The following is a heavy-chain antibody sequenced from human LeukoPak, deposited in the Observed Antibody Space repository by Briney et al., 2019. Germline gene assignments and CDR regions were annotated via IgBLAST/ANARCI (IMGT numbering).Heavy chain of an antibody. Sequence: PGGSLRLSCAASGFTFRTYWMSWIRQAPGKGLEWVSYISSSGSTMYYTDSVKGRFTISRDNAKNSLSLQMNSLRAEDTAVYYCARGRGARNTGWFDPWGQGTLVTVSS. J-gene: IGHJ5*02. CDR3: ARGRGARNTGWFDP. V-gene: IGHV3-11*01. CDR1: GFTFRTYW. CDR2: ISSSGSTM. D-gene: IGHD3-16*01.